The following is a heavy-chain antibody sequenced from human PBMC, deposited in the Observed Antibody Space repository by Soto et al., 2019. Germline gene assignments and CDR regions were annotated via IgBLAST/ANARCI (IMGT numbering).Heavy chain of an antibody. CDR2: IYWDDDK. Sequence: SGPTQVNPTQTLTLPCTFSGFSLSTIGVGVGWIRQPPGKALEWLALIYWDDDKRYSPSLKSRLTITKDTSKNQVVLTMTKMDHVDTATYYCAHSPRYQPLLLGRWFDPWGQGTLVTVSS. D-gene: IGHD2-21*02. J-gene: IGHJ5*02. V-gene: IGHV2-5*02. CDR3: AHSPRYQPLLLGRWFDP. CDR1: GFSLSTIGVG.